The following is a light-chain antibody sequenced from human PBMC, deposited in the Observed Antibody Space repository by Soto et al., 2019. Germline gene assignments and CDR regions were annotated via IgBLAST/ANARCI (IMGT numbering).Light chain of an antibody. CDR1: QSVSRN. CDR3: QQYGSSPIT. CDR2: GAS. J-gene: IGKJ5*01. V-gene: IGKV3-15*01. Sequence: MDMTHSPATLCVSVWKRSSLSCRASQSVSRNLAWYQQKPGQAPRLLIYGASTRATGIPARFSGSGSGTEFTLTISSLQSEDFALYYCQQYGSSPITFGQGTRLEIK.